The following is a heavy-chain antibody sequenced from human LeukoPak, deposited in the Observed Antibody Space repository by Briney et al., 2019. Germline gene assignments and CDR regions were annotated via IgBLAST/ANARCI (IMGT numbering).Heavy chain of an antibody. V-gene: IGHV3-33*06. CDR1: GFTFSSYG. D-gene: IGHD1-26*01. CDR2: IWYDGSNK. Sequence: GRSLRLSCAASGFTFSSYGMHWVRQAPGKGLEWVAVIWYDGSNKYYADSVKGRFTISRDNSKNTLYLQMNSLRAEDTAVYYCAKDELKLDYWGQGTLVTVSS. J-gene: IGHJ4*02. CDR3: AKDELKLDY.